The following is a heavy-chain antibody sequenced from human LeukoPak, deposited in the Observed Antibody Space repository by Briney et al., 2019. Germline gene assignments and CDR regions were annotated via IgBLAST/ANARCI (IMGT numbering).Heavy chain of an antibody. CDR2: IYPGDSDT. D-gene: IGHD2-2*01. Sequence: PGESLKISCKGSGYSFTSYWIGWVRQMPGKGLEWMGIIYPGDSDTRYSPSFQGQVTISADKSISTAYLQWSSLKASDTAMYYCASSRNVVVPAALNAFDIWGQGTMVTVSS. V-gene: IGHV5-51*01. J-gene: IGHJ3*02. CDR3: ASSRNVVVPAALNAFDI. CDR1: GYSFTSYW.